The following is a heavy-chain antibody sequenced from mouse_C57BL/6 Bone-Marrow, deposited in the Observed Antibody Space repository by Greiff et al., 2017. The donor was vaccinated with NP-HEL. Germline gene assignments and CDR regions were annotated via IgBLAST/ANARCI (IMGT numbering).Heavy chain of an antibody. CDR1: GYSITSGYY. J-gene: IGHJ3*01. V-gene: IGHV3-6*01. CDR2: ISYDGSN. CDR3: AREDGYYAWFAY. Sequence: ESGPGLVKPSQSLSLTCSVTGYSITSGYYWNWIRQFPGNKLEWMGYISYDGSNNYNPSLKNRISITRDTSKNQFFLKLNSVTTEDTATYYCAREDGYYAWFAYWGQGTLVTVSA. D-gene: IGHD2-3*01.